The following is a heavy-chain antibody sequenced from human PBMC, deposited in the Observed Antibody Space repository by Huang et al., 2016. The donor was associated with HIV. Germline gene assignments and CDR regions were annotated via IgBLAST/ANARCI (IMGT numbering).Heavy chain of an antibody. J-gene: IGHJ4*02. CDR1: GYGFSSYW. CDR3: ARQVDGFRSHFDF. Sequence: EVLLVQSGAELKEPGESLKISCKASGYGFSSYWIGWVRHKPGKGREWMGIISPRDSETKYSPSFDGQVTISADKSTRTAYLQWESLKAPDTAIYFCARQVDGFRSHFDFWGQGTLVSVSS. CDR2: ISPRDSET. D-gene: IGHD5-18*01. V-gene: IGHV5-51*01.